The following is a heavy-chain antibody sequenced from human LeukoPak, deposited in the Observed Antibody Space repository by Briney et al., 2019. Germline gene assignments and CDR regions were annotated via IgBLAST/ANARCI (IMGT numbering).Heavy chain of an antibody. CDR1: GFIFSSYS. CDR2: ISSSSSTI. J-gene: IGHJ4*02. V-gene: IGHV3-48*01. Sequence: GGSLRLSCAASGFIFSSYSMNWVRQAPGKGLEWVSYISSSSSTIYYADSVKGRFTISRDKAKNSLYLQMNSLRAEDTAVYYCAREPTTVTTDASFDYGGQGTLVTVSS. D-gene: IGHD4-17*01. CDR3: AREPTTVTTDASFDY.